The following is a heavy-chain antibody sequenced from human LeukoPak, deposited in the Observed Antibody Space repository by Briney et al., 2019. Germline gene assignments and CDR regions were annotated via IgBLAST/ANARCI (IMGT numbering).Heavy chain of an antibody. CDR3: TRGRPGHYYDY. J-gene: IGHJ4*02. CDR2: ISGSSSTI. Sequence: PGGSLRLSCVVSGFTFSGYSMNWVRQAPGKGLEWVSYISGSSSTIFYAVSMKGRFTVSRDNAKNSLYLQMDNLRDGDTAVYYCTRGRPGHYYDYWGQGTRVTVSS. CDR1: GFTFSGYS. V-gene: IGHV3-48*02. D-gene: IGHD6-6*01.